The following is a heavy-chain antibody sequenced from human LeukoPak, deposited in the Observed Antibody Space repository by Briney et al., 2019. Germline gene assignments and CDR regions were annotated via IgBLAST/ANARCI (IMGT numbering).Heavy chain of an antibody. D-gene: IGHD3-16*01. CDR1: GFTWRTYG. J-gene: IGHJ3*01. Sequence: PGGSLRLSCAASGFTWRTYGMHWARHAPGKGLEGVTFIRYDGSDKYYGDSVKGRFTISRDNSKNTLFLQMNSLRVEDTAVYYCAKRADYYDSSRALYDAFDLWGRGTMVTVSS. CDR2: IRYDGSDK. V-gene: IGHV3-30*02. CDR3: AKRADYYDSSRALYDAFDL.